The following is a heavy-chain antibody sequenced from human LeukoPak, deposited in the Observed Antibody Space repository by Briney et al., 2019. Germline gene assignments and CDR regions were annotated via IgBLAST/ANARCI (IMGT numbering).Heavy chain of an antibody. CDR3: ARGCYDSSDFEYFQH. J-gene: IGHJ1*01. Sequence: ASVKVSCKASGYSFTGYYIHWVRQAPGQGLEWMAWINPNSGDTNFAQKFQGRVTMTRDTSISTVYMELSRLRSDDTAVFFCARGCYDSSDFEYFQHWGQGTLVTVSS. V-gene: IGHV1-2*02. D-gene: IGHD3-22*01. CDR1: GYSFTGYY. CDR2: INPNSGDT.